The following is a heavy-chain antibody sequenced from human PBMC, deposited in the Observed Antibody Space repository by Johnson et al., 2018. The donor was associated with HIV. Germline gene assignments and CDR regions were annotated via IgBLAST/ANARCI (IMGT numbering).Heavy chain of an antibody. D-gene: IGHD3-9*01. CDR1: GFIFSDYY. Sequence: QMQLVESGGGVVQPGGSLRLSCAASGFIFSDYYMTWIRQAPGKGLESISYISSSGRTIYYADSVKGRFTMSRDNAKKSLYLQMNSLRAEDTAVYYCAREEGTDILTRGDAFDIWGQGTMVTVSS. V-gene: IGHV3-11*04. J-gene: IGHJ3*02. CDR2: ISSSGRTI. CDR3: AREEGTDILTRGDAFDI.